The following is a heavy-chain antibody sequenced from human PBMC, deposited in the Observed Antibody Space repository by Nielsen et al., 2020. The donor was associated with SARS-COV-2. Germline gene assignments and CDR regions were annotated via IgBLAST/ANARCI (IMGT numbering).Heavy chain of an antibody. D-gene: IGHD3-22*01. CDR3: ASSHYYYDSSGYYGY. CDR1: GFTFDDYA. J-gene: IGHJ4*02. CDR2: ISWNSGSI. Sequence: SLKISCAASGFTFDDYAMHWVRQAPGKGLEWVSGISWNSGSIGYVDSVKGRFTISRDNAKNSLYLQMNSLRAEDTAVYYCASSHYYYDSSGYYGYWGQGTLVTVSS. V-gene: IGHV3-9*01.